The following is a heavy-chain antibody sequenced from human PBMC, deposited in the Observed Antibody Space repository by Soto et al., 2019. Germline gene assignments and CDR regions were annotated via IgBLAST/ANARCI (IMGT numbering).Heavy chain of an antibody. V-gene: IGHV3-30*04. CDR2: ISYDGRNK. CDR3: ARELERVFDY. D-gene: IGHD3-3*01. J-gene: IGHJ4*02. CDR1: GFTFSSYA. Sequence: PGGSLRLSCAASGFTFSSYAMHWVRQAPGQGLEWVAVISYDGRNKYYADSVKGRFTISRDNSKNTLYVQMNSLRAEDTAVYYCARELERVFDYWGRGTLVTVSS.